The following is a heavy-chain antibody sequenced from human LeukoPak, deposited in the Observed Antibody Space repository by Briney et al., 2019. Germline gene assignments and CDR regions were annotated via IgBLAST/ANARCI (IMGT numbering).Heavy chain of an antibody. CDR3: ARVAAAGTSAFDI. V-gene: IGHV1-2*04. D-gene: IGHD6-13*01. CDR2: INPNSGGT. CDR1: GYTFTGYY. Sequence: ASVKVSCKASGYTFTGYYMHWVRQAPGQGLEWMGWINPNSGGTNYAQKFQGWVTMTRDTSISTAYTELSRLRSDDTAVYYCARVAAAGTSAFDIWGQGTMVTVSS. J-gene: IGHJ3*02.